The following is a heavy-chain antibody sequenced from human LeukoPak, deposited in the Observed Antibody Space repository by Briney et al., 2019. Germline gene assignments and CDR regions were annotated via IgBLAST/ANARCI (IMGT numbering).Heavy chain of an antibody. V-gene: IGHV7-4-1*02. CDR1: GYTFTSYA. D-gene: IGHD6-13*01. CDR2: INTNTGNP. J-gene: IGHJ6*03. CDR3: ARTYSSSWYQVYYYYYYMDV. Sequence: APVKVSCKASGYTFTSYAMNWVRQAPGQGLEWMGWINTNTGNPTYAQGFTGRFVFSLDTSVSTAYLQISSLKAEDTAVYYCARTYSSSWYQVYYYYYYMDVWGKGTTVTVSS.